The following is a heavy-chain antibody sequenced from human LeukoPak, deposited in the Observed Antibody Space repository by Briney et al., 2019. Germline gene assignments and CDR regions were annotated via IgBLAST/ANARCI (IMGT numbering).Heavy chain of an antibody. CDR1: GGSISSGGYY. V-gene: IGHV4-30-2*01. CDR3: ARALRVVGVPVAIPGTLDP. D-gene: IGHD2-2*01. J-gene: IGHJ5*02. Sequence: SETLSLTCTVSGGSISSGGYYWSWIRQPPGKGLEWIGYIYHSGSTYYHPSLKSRVTISVDRSKNQFSLKLSSVTAADTAVYYCARALRVVGVPVAIPGTLDPWGQGTLVTVSS. CDR2: IYHSGST.